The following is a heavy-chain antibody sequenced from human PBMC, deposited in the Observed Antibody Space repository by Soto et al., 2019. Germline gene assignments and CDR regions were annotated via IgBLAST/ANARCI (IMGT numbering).Heavy chain of an antibody. CDR1: GFTFSSYS. CDR2: ISSSSSTI. Sequence: GGSLRLSCAASGFTFSSYSMNWVRQAPGKGLEWVSYISSSSSTIYYADSVKGRFTISRDNAKNSLYLQMNSLRDEDTAVYYCARDQRSGYDYPDYFDYWGQGTLVTVSS. J-gene: IGHJ4*02. CDR3: ARDQRSGYDYPDYFDY. V-gene: IGHV3-48*02. D-gene: IGHD5-12*01.